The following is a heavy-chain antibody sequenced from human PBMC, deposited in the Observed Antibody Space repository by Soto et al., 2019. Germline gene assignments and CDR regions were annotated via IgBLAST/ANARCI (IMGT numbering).Heavy chain of an antibody. Sequence: ASVKVSCKASGYTLTSYYMHWVRQAPGQGLEWMGVINPSVGNTSYAQKFLGRVTMTRDTSTSTVYMEVSSLRSEDTAVYYCGRSLNDCADYWGQGILVTVSS. CDR3: GRSLNDCADY. J-gene: IGHJ4*02. CDR1: GYTLTSYY. CDR2: INPSVGNT. D-gene: IGHD2-21*02. V-gene: IGHV1-46*03.